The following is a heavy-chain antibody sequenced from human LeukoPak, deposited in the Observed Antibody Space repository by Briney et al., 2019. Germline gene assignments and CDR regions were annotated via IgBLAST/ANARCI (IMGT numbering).Heavy chain of an antibody. V-gene: IGHV4-4*08. Sequence: SETLSLTCTVSGGSISSYYWSWIRQPPGKGLEWIGYIYTSGSTNYNPSLKSRVTISVDTSKNQFSLKLSSVTAADTAVYYCARETNEGSDYWGQGTLVTVSS. CDR1: GGSISSYY. J-gene: IGHJ4*02. CDR3: ARETNEGSDY. CDR2: IYTSGST.